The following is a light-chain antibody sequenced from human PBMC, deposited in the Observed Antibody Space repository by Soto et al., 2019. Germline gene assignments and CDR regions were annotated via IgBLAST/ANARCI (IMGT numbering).Light chain of an antibody. J-gene: IGKJ1*01. CDR3: QQYNKWPLT. CDR2: GAS. CDR1: QSVSSK. V-gene: IGKV3-15*01. Sequence: IVMTQSPATLSLSPGEGATLSCRASQSVSSKLAWYQQKPGQAPRLLIYGASTRATGIPARFSGSGSGTEFTLIISSLKPDDFETYYCQQYNKWPLTFGQGTKVYIK.